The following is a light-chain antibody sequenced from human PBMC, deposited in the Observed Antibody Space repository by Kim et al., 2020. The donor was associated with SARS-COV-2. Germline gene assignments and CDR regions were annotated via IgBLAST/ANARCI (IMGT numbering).Light chain of an antibody. Sequence: ELTQPPSASGTPGQKVTISCSGSSSNIGSNTVNWYQQLPGTAPKLLIYSNNQRPSGVPDRFSGSKSGTSASLAISGLQSEDEADYYCAAWDDSLNGWVFGGGTQLTVL. CDR1: SSNIGSNT. J-gene: IGLJ3*02. CDR2: SNN. V-gene: IGLV1-44*01. CDR3: AAWDDSLNGWV.